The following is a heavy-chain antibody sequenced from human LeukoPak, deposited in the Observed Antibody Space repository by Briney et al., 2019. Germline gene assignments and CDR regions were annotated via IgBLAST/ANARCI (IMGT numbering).Heavy chain of an antibody. CDR2: ISYDANVK. Sequence: GRPLRLSCAASGFTFSSDAMHWVRQAPGKGREWVAFISYDANVKRYADSVKGRFTISRDNSKNTVYLQMSSLRPEDTAVYHCAKDRSTTGACDYWGQGTLVTVSS. D-gene: IGHD6-13*01. V-gene: IGHV3-30*18. J-gene: IGHJ4*02. CDR3: AKDRSTTGACDY. CDR1: GFTFSSDA.